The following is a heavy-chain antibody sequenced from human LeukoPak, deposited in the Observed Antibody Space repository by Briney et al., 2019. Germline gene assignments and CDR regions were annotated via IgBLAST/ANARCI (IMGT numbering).Heavy chain of an antibody. J-gene: IGHJ4*02. Sequence: PGGSLRLSCAASGFTFSDYYMSWIRQAPGKGLEWVSYISSSGSTIYYADSVKGRFTISRDNAKNSLYPQMNSLRAEDTAVYYCARYCSSTSCYPIWGQGTLVTVSS. CDR3: ARYCSSTSCYPI. V-gene: IGHV3-11*01. CDR2: ISSSGSTI. D-gene: IGHD2-2*01. CDR1: GFTFSDYY.